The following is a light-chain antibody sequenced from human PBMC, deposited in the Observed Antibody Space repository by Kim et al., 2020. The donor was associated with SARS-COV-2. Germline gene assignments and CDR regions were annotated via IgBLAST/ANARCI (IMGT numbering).Light chain of an antibody. CDR3: RHYDNWPIT. CDR2: GAS. CDR1: QSVSTY. V-gene: IGKV3-15*01. J-gene: IGKJ5*01. Sequence: EIVMTQSPATLSVSPGERATLSCRASQSVSTYLAWYQQKPGQAPRLLIYGASTRATGIPARFSGSGSGTEFTLTISSLQSEDFAVYYCRHYDNWPITFGQGTRLEIK.